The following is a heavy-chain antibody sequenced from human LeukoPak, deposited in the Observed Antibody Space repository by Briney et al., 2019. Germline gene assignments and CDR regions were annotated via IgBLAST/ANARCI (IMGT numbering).Heavy chain of an antibody. CDR1: GYTFTGHY. V-gene: IGHV1-2*02. Sequence: GASVKVSCKASGYTFTGHYMHWVRQAPGQVLEWMGCINPNSGGTKYAQKFQGRVTLTRDTSISTAYMELSRLRCDDTAVYYCARSYDFWSGPPFDPWGQGTLVTVSS. D-gene: IGHD3-3*01. CDR3: ARSYDFWSGPPFDP. J-gene: IGHJ5*02. CDR2: INPNSGGT.